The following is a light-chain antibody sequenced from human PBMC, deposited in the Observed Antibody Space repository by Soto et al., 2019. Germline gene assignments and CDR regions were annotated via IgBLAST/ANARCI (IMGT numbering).Light chain of an antibody. V-gene: IGKV3-15*01. CDR2: GAS. Sequence: EIVMTQSPATLSVSPGERATLSCRASQSVSRNLAWYRQKPGQAPRLLIYGASTRASNIPARFSGSGSGTEFTLTISSLQSEDSAVYYCQQYNSWPPLTFGGGTKVEIK. CDR1: QSVSRN. J-gene: IGKJ4*01. CDR3: QQYNSWPPLT.